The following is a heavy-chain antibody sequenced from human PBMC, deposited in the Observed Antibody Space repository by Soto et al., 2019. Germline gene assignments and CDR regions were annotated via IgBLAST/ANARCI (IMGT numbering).Heavy chain of an antibody. V-gene: IGHV4-4*02. CDR1: GDSLNNDNW. J-gene: IGHJ4*02. D-gene: IGHD1-26*01. CDR2: TFRDGNT. CDR3: ARGASPLIDY. Sequence: PSETLSLTCAVSGDSLNNDNWWTWVRQSPGKGLEWIGETFRDGNTNYSPSLKGRVTISLDKSSNQFSLSLTSVTAADTAIYYCARGASPLIDYWGQGTLVTVSS.